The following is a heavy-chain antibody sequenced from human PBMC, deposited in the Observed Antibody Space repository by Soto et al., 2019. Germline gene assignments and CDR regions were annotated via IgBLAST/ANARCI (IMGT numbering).Heavy chain of an antibody. CDR2: ISSSSSYI. V-gene: IGHV3-21*01. D-gene: IGHD6-13*01. CDR3: ARWESSSWGYYYYYGMDV. J-gene: IGHJ6*02. Sequence: PGGSLRLSCAASGFTFSSYSMNWVRQAPGKGLEWVSAISSSSSYIYYADSVKGRFTISRDNAKNSLYLQMNSLRAEDTAVYYCARWESSSWGYYYYYGMDVWGQGTTVTVSS. CDR1: GFTFSSYS.